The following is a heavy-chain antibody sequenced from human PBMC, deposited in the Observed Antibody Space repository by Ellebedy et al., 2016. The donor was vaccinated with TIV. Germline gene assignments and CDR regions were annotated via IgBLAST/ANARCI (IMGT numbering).Heavy chain of an antibody. CDR1: GLIFSDYY. CDR3: ARVYLMAYDC. Sequence: GESLKISXAASGLIFSDYYMSWIRQAPGEGLEWVAYISSTANITYYADSVKGRFTISRDNAKNSLFLQMNSLRAEDTAVYYCARVYLMAYDCWGQGTLVTVSS. V-gene: IGHV3-11*04. J-gene: IGHJ4*02. D-gene: IGHD2-8*01. CDR2: ISSTANIT.